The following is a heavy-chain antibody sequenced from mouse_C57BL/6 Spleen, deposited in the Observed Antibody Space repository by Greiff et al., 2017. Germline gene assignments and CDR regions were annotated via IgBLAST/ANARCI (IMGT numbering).Heavy chain of an antibody. J-gene: IGHJ3*01. V-gene: IGHV1-4*01. CDR3: AREGWFAY. Sequence: VQLQQSGAELARPGASVKMSCKASGYTFTSYTMHWVKQRPGQGLEWIGYINPSSGYTKYNQKFKDKATLTADKSVSTAYMQRSSLTSEDSAVYYCAREGWFAYWGQGTLVTVSA. CDR1: GYTFTSYT. CDR2: INPSSGYT.